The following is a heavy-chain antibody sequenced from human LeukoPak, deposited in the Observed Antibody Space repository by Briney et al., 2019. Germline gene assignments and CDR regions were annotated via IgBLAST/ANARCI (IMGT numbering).Heavy chain of an antibody. J-gene: IGHJ4*02. CDR3: ARLGGSGWYPHFDY. CDR2: IYTSGST. V-gene: IGHV4-4*07. Sequence: SETLSLTCTVSGGSISSYYWSWIRQHAGKGLEWIGRIYTSGSTNYNPSLKSRVTMSVDTSKNQFSLKLSSVTAADTAVYYCARLGGSGWYPHFDYWGQGTLVTVSS. CDR1: GGSISSYY. D-gene: IGHD6-19*01.